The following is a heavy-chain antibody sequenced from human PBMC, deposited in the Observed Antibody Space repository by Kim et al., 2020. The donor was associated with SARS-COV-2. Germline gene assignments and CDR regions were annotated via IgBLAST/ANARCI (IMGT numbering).Heavy chain of an antibody. D-gene: IGHD6-13*01. CDR2: IIPIFGTA. CDR3: VRIAAAGLLRNQP. J-gene: IGHJ5*02. Sequence: SVKVSCKASGGTFSSYAISWVRQAPGQGLEWMGGIIPIFGTANYAQKFQGRVTITADESTSTAYMELSSLRSEDTAVYYCVRIAAAGLLRNQPWGQGTLFTVSS. V-gene: IGHV1-69*13. CDR1: GGTFSSYA.